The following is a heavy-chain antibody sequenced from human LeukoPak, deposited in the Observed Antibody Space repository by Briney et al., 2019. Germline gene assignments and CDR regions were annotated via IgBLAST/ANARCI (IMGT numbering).Heavy chain of an antibody. CDR2: ISYDGSNK. V-gene: IGHV3-30*03. Sequence: GGSLRLSCAASGFTFSSYGMHWVRQAPGKGLEWVAVISYDGSNKYYADSAKGRFTISRDNSKNTLYLQMNSLRAEDTAVYYCILSGSYYNRYYFDYWGQGTLVTVSS. J-gene: IGHJ4*02. D-gene: IGHD3-10*01. CDR3: ILSGSYYNRYYFDY. CDR1: GFTFSSYG.